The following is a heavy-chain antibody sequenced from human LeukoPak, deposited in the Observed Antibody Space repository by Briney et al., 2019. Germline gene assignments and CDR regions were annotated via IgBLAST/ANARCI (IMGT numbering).Heavy chain of an antibody. V-gene: IGHV1-2*04. Sequence: ASVKVSCKASGYTFTGYYMHWVRQAPGQGLEWMGWINPNSGGTNYAQKFQGWVTMTRDTSISTAYMELSRLRSDDTAVYYCARVEYSSSLGAFDIWGQGTMVTVSS. D-gene: IGHD6-6*01. CDR3: ARVEYSSSLGAFDI. J-gene: IGHJ3*02. CDR2: INPNSGGT. CDR1: GYTFTGYY.